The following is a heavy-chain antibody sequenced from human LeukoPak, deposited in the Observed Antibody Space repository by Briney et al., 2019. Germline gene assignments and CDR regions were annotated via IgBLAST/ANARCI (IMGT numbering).Heavy chain of an antibody. J-gene: IGHJ6*02. CDR2: IFPILGIA. CDR3: AREGAIVVVPAAPKNYYYYYGMDV. V-gene: IGHV1-69*04. Sequence: PGASAKVSCKASGVTFSSYAISWVRQAPGQGLEWMGRIFPILGIANDAQRFQGRVTITADKSTSTAYMELSSLRSEDTAVYYCAREGAIVVVPAAPKNYYYYYGMDVWGQGTTVTVSS. D-gene: IGHD2-2*01. CDR1: GVTFSSYA.